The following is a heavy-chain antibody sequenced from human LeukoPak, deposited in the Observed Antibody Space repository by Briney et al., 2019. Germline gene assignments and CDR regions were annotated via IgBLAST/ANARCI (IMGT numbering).Heavy chain of an antibody. CDR3: ARSGTRIDAFDI. CDR2: INHSGST. D-gene: IGHD3-10*01. Sequence: PSETLSLTCAVYGGSFSGYYWSWIRQPPGKGLEWIGEINHSGSTNYNPSLKSRVTISVDTSKNQFSLKLSSVTAADTAVYYCARSGTRIDAFDIWGQGTMVTVSS. J-gene: IGHJ3*02. V-gene: IGHV4-34*01. CDR1: GGSFSGYY.